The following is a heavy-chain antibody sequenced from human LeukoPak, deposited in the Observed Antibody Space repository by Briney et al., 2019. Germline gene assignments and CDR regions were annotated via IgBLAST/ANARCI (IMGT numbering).Heavy chain of an antibody. V-gene: IGHV4-34*01. CDR3: ARNIIGYWSSGYYWP. Sequence: SETLSLTCAVYGGSFSGYYWSWIRQPPGKGLEWIGEINHSGSTNYNPSLKSRVTISVDTSKNQFSLKLSSVTAADTAVYYCARNIIGYWSSGYYWPWGQGTVVTVSS. CDR2: INHSGST. D-gene: IGHD3-22*01. J-gene: IGHJ5*02. CDR1: GGSFSGYY.